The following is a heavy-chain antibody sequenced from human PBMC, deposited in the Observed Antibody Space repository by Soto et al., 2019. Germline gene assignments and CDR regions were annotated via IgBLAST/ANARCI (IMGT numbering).Heavy chain of an antibody. CDR3: AKDFHKAAAGTAQDFDY. V-gene: IGHV3-9*01. Sequence: EVQLVESGGGLVQPGRSLRLSCAASGFTFDDYAMHWVRQAPGKGLEWVSGISWNSGSIGYADSVKGRFTISRDNAKNSLYLQMNSLRAEDTALYYCAKDFHKAAAGTAQDFDYWGQGTLVTVSS. D-gene: IGHD6-13*01. J-gene: IGHJ4*02. CDR1: GFTFDDYA. CDR2: ISWNSGSI.